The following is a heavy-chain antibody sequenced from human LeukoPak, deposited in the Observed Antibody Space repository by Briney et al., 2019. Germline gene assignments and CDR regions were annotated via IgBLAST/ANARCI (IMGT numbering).Heavy chain of an antibody. CDR3: ARGSDYGDYVAAFDV. J-gene: IGHJ3*01. CDR2: INHSGST. D-gene: IGHD4-17*01. V-gene: IGHV4-34*01. Sequence: PSETLSLTCAVYGGSFSGYCWSWIRQPPGKGLEWIGEINHSGSTNYNPSLKSRVTISVDASKNQFSLKLSSVPAADPAVYYCARGSDYGDYVAAFDVWGQGTMVTVSS. CDR1: GGSFSGYC.